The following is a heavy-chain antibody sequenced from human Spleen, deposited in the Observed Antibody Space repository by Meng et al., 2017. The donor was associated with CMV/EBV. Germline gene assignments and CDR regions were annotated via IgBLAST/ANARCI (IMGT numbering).Heavy chain of an antibody. J-gene: IGHJ4*02. CDR1: GGSISSYY. Sequence: SETLSLTCTVSGGSISSYYWGWIRQPPGKGLEWIGYIYYSGSTNYNPSLKSRVTISVDTSKNQFSLKLSPVTAADTAVYYCARRYDDFPIGGEFDYWGQGTLVTVSS. CDR3: ARRYDDFPIGGEFDY. CDR2: IYYSGST. V-gene: IGHV4-59*01. D-gene: IGHD3-16*01.